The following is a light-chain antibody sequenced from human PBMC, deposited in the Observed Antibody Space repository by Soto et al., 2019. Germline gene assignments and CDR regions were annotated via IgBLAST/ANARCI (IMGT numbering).Light chain of an antibody. Sequence: QSVLTQPPSVSGDPGQRVAISCTGSSSNIGAGYDVHWYQQLPGTAPKLLIYGNSNRPSGVPDRLSGSKSGTSASLAITGLQAEDEADYYCQSYDSSLSGAVFGGGTQLTVL. V-gene: IGLV1-40*01. CDR3: QSYDSSLSGAV. CDR2: GNS. J-gene: IGLJ7*01. CDR1: SSNIGAGYD.